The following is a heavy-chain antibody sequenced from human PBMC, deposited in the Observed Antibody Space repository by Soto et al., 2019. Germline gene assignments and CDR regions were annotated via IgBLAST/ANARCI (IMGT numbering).Heavy chain of an antibody. Sequence: SETLSLTCTVSGGSIISGDYYWSWLRQPPGKGLEWIGYIYYSGDTSYNPSLKSRITISIDTSKNQFSLQLNSVTPEDTALYYCTRGTYSVYTGAFDIWGQGTRVTVSS. V-gene: IGHV4-30-4*08. CDR1: GGSIISGDYY. CDR2: IYYSGDT. D-gene: IGHD5-12*01. J-gene: IGHJ3*02. CDR3: TRGTYSVYTGAFDI.